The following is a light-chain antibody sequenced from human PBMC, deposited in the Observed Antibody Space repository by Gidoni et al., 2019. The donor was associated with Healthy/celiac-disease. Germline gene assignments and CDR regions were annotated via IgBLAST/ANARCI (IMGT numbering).Light chain of an antibody. CDR2: GAS. CDR3: QQYGSP. V-gene: IGKV3-20*01. Sequence: EMVLTQSPGTLSLSPGERATLSCRASQSVSSSYLAWYQQKPGQAPRLLSYGASSRATGIPDRFSGSGSGTDFTLTISRLEPEDFAVYYCQQYGSPFGGGTKVEIK. CDR1: QSVSSSY. J-gene: IGKJ4*01.